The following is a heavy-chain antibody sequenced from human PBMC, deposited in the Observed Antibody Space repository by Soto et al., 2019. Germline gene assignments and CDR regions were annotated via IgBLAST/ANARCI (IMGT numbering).Heavy chain of an antibody. V-gene: IGHV5-10-1*03. Sequence: EVQLVQSGAEVKKPGQSLRISCKGSGYSFTSYWISWVRQMPGKGLEWMGRIDPSDSYTNYSPSFQGHVTISADKSISTAYLQWSSPKASDTAMYYCAIIAAAKHLAAFDIWGQGTMVTVSS. CDR3: AIIAAAKHLAAFDI. J-gene: IGHJ3*02. D-gene: IGHD6-13*01. CDR2: IDPSDSYT. CDR1: GYSFTSYW.